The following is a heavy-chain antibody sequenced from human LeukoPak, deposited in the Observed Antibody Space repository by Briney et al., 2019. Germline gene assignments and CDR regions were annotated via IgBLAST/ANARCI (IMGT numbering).Heavy chain of an antibody. CDR1: GFTFDDYT. CDR2: ISGSGGST. V-gene: IGHV3-23*01. CDR3: AKSTRRVPSRYFDWSFFNY. J-gene: IGHJ4*02. Sequence: PGGSLRLSCAASGFTFDDYTMHWVRRAPGKGLEWVSAISGSGGSTYYADSVKGRFTISRDNSKNTLYLQMNSLRAEDTAVYYCAKSTRRVPSRYFDWSFFNYWGQGTLVTVSS. D-gene: IGHD3-9*01.